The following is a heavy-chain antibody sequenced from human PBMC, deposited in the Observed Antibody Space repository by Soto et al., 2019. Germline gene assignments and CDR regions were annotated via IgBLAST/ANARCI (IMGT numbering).Heavy chain of an antibody. D-gene: IGHD3-10*01. V-gene: IGHV1-18*01. CDR1: GYTFTSYG. Sequence: ASVKVSCKASGYTFTSYGISWVRQAPGQGLEWMGWISAYNGNTNYAQKLQGRVTMTTDTSTSTAYMELRSLRSDDTAVYYCAITRSSYNAFGYWGQGTLVTVSS. CDR3: AITRSSYNAFGY. J-gene: IGHJ4*02. CDR2: ISAYNGNT.